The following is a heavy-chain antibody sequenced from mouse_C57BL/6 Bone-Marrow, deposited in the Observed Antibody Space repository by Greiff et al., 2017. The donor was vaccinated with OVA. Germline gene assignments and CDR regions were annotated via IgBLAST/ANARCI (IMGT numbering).Heavy chain of an antibody. D-gene: IGHD2-5*01. V-gene: IGHV1-64*01. Sequence: VQLQQPGAELVKPGASVKLSCKASGYTFTSYWMHWVKQRPGQGLEWIGMIHPNSGSTNYNEKFKSKATLTVDKSSSTAYMQLSSLTSEDSAVYYCSRCPYSHYVYFDYWGQGTTLTVSS. CDR3: SRCPYSHYVYFDY. CDR2: IHPNSGST. J-gene: IGHJ2*01. CDR1: GYTFTSYW.